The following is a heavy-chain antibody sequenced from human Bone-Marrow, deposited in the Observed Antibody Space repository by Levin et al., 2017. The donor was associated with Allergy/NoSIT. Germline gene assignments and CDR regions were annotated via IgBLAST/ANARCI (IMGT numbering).Heavy chain of an antibody. CDR1: GDSITNDF. D-gene: IGHD1-14*01. Sequence: SETLSLTCTVSGDSITNDFWSWIRQPPGKGLEWLGYISYSGYTNYNASLKSRVSMSIDTSKNQFSLKVTSVTAADTAVYYCARRQFNRRGSYFDCWGQGTLVPVSS. CDR2: ISYSGYT. V-gene: IGHV4-59*08. J-gene: IGHJ4*02. CDR3: ARRQFNRRGSYFDC.